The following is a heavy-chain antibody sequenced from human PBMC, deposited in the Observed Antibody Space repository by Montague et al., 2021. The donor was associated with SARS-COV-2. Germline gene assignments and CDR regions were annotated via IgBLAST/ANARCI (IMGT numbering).Heavy chain of an antibody. CDR3: ARHWGAPYYVSGTDV. Sequence: SETLSLTCTVSGGSINDNYCTWIWHTQAKGLKLIGYMYNSGRTSSESNTYNTSLKSLVTISLHTYKNLLSPTLSSVTAADTAIYFCARHWGAPYYVSGTDVWGGGTTVIVSS. D-gene: IGHD3-10*01. V-gene: IGHV4-59*08. CDR2: MYNSGRTSSESN. J-gene: IGHJ6*04. CDR1: GGSINDNY.